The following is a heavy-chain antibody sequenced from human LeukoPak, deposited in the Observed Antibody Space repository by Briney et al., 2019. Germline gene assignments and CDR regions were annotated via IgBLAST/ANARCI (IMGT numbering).Heavy chain of an antibody. CDR2: ISAYNGNT. J-gene: IGHJ3*02. V-gene: IGHV1-18*01. Sequence: GASVKVSCKASGYTFTSYGISWVRQAPGQGLEWMGWISAYNGNTNYAQKFQGRVTMTRNTSISTAYMELSSLRSEDTAVYYCARVSDYYDSSGYLEDAFDIWGQGTMVTVSS. CDR1: GYTFTSYG. CDR3: ARVSDYYDSSGYLEDAFDI. D-gene: IGHD3-22*01.